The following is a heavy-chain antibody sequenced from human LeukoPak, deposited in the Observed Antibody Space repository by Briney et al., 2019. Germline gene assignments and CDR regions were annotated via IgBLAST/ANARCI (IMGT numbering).Heavy chain of an antibody. J-gene: IGHJ2*01. CDR1: GFTVSGNS. V-gene: IGHV3-11*04. CDR3: ARVVRGVGWYFDL. CDR2: ISSSGSTI. D-gene: IGHD3-10*01. Sequence: PGGSLRLSCTVSGFTVSGNSMSWVRQAPGKGLEWVSYISSSGSTIYYADSVKGRFTNSRDNAKNSLYLQMNSLRAEDTAVYYCARVVRGVGWYFDLWGRGTLVTVSS.